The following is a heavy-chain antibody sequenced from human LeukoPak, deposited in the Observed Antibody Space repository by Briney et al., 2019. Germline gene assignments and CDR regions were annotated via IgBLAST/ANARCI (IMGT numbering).Heavy chain of an antibody. CDR2: ISAYNGNT. CDR3: SRGATYHYDSSGQYYYMDV. D-gene: IGHD3-22*01. V-gene: IGHV1-18*01. CDR1: GYTFTSYG. Sequence: ASVKVSCKASGYTFTSYGISWVRQAPGQGLEWMGWISAYNGNTNYAQKLQGRVTMTTDTSTSTAYMELRSLRSDDTAVYYCSRGATYHYDSSGQYYYMDVWGKGTTVTVSS. J-gene: IGHJ6*03.